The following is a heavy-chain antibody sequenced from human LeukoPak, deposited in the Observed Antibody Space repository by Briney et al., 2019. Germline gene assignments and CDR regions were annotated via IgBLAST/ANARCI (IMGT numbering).Heavy chain of an antibody. J-gene: IGHJ6*03. Sequence: PSVKVSCKVSGYTFTSYDINWERQATGQGLEWMGWMNPNSGNTGYAQKFQGRVTMTRNTSISTAYMELSSVRSEDTAVYYCARGSSSWIPYYYYMDVWGKGTTVTVSS. CDR3: ARGSSSWIPYYYYMDV. V-gene: IGHV1-8*01. CDR2: MNPNSGNT. D-gene: IGHD6-13*01. CDR1: GYTFTSYD.